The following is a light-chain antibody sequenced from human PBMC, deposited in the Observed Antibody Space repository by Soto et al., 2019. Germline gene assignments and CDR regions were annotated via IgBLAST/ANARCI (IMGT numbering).Light chain of an antibody. CDR2: DVS. CDR1: SSDVGGYNY. Sequence: QSVLTQPASVSGSPGQSITISCTGSSSDVGGYNYVSWYQQHHPGKAPKLMIYDVSNRPSGVSNRFSGSKSGNTASLTISGLQAEDEADYCCSSYTTSSTVVFGGGTKLTVL. V-gene: IGLV2-14*03. CDR3: SSYTTSSTVV. J-gene: IGLJ2*01.